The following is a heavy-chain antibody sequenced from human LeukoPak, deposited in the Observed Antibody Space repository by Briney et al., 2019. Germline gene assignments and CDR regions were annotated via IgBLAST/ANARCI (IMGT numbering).Heavy chain of an antibody. J-gene: IGHJ4*02. CDR2: INPNSGGT. Sequence: GASVTVSCKASGYTFTGYYMHWVRQAPGQGLEWMGWINPNSGGTNYAQKFQGRVTMTRDTSTSTVYMELGSLRCEDTAVYYCARDIPNSGGRFVNRFDNWGQGTLVTVSS. V-gene: IGHV1-2*02. CDR1: GYTFTGYY. D-gene: IGHD2-21*01. CDR3: ARDIPNSGGRFVNRFDN.